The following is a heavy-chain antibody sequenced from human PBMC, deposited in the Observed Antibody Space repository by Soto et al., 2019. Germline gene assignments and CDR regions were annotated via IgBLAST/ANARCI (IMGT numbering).Heavy chain of an antibody. CDR2: IYYSGST. V-gene: IGHV4-59*01. CDR1: GGSISSYY. J-gene: IGHJ4*02. Sequence: SETLYLTCTVSGGSISSYYWSWIRQPPGKGLEWIGYIYYSGSTNYNPSLKSRVTISVDTSKNQFSLKLSSVTAADTAVYYCARSSGWYGAFDYWGQGTLVTVSS. CDR3: ARSSGWYGAFDY. D-gene: IGHD6-19*01.